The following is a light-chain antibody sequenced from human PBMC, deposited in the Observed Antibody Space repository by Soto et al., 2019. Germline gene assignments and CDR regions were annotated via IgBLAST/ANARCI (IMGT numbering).Light chain of an antibody. CDR2: QDS. J-gene: IGLJ1*01. Sequence: SYELTQPPSVSVSPGQTASITCSGDKLGDKYACWYQQKPGQSPVLVIYQDSKRPSGIPERFSGSNSGNTATLTISGTQALEDADYSGQGWDRSLYVFETGT. V-gene: IGLV3-1*01. CDR1: KLGDKY. CDR3: QGWDRSLYV.